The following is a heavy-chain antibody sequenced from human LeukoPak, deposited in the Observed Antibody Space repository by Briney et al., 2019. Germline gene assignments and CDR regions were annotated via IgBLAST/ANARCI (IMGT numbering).Heavy chain of an antibody. D-gene: IGHD3-3*01. V-gene: IGHV4-59*01. CDR2: INYSGST. Sequence: HPSETLSLTCTVSGGSITTYYWTWIRQPPGKGLEWIGYINYSGSTNYNPSLKSRVTISVDTSKNQFSLKLSSVAAADTAVYYCARLTIFGVVMFDYWGQGTLVTVSS. CDR1: GGSITTYY. CDR3: ARLTIFGVVMFDY. J-gene: IGHJ4*02.